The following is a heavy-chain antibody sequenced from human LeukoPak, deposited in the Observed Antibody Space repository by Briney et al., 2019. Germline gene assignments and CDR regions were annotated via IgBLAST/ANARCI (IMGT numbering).Heavy chain of an antibody. J-gene: IGHJ4*02. V-gene: IGHV3-30*04. Sequence: GGSLRLSCAASGFTFTTFPMHWVRQPPGKGLEWVAVISYDGTDKYYADSVKGRFTNSRDNAKNSLYLQANSLGAEGTAVYYCARGRPLLYSSGWSSDYWGQGALVTVSS. CDR1: GFTFTTFP. CDR3: ARGRPLLYSSGWSSDY. CDR2: ISYDGTDK. D-gene: IGHD6-19*01.